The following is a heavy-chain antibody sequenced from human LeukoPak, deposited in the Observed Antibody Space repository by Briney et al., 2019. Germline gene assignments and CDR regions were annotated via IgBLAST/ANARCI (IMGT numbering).Heavy chain of an antibody. CDR2: VDDSGNT. V-gene: IGHV4-59*08. J-gene: IGHJ3*02. CDR3: ARLHRPGGRTGDVFDI. D-gene: IGHD1-26*01. Sequence: SETLSLTCIVSGGSISGYHWSWIRQPPGKGLEWIGYVDDSGNTNYSPSLRSRITVSLDMSKNQFSLKMNWVTAADTAMFYCARLHRPGGRTGDVFDIWGQGAMVTVSS. CDR1: GGSISGYH.